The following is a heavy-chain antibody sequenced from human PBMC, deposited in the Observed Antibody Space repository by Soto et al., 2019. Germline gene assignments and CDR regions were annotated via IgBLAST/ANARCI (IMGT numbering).Heavy chain of an antibody. CDR2: ISGSGDST. CDR1: GFTFSSYA. Sequence: GGSLRLSCAASGFTFSSYAMSWVRQAPGKGLEWVSTISGSGDSTYYADSVKGRFTISRDNSKNTLYLQMNSLRAGDTAVYYCATPLYSSSNYYYYGMDVWGQGTTVTVSS. CDR3: ATPLYSSSNYYYYGMDV. V-gene: IGHV3-23*01. D-gene: IGHD6-6*01. J-gene: IGHJ6*02.